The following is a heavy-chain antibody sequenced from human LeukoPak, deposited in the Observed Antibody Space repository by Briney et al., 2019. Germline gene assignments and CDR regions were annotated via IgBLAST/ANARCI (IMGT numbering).Heavy chain of an antibody. CDR1: GYTFTDYY. CDR3: ATWGRRLVQKDY. Sequence: ASVKISCKVSGYTFTDYYMHWVQQAPGKGLEWMRLVDPEDGETIYAEKFQGRVTITADTSTDTAYMELSSLRSEDTAVYYCATWGRRLVQKDYWGQGTLVTVSS. J-gene: IGHJ4*02. CDR2: VDPEDGET. V-gene: IGHV1-69-2*01. D-gene: IGHD6-19*01.